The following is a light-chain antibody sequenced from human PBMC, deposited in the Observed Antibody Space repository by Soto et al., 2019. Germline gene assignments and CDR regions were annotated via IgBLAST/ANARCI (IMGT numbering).Light chain of an antibody. CDR1: QNVFNNY. CDR3: QQYGTSPLT. V-gene: IGKV3-20*01. CDR2: GAS. J-gene: IGKJ4*01. Sequence: EFMLTQSPGSVSLSPGDRATLSCKANQNVFNNYFAWYQQKPGQAPRLLIYGASSRATDTPDRFSGSGSGTDFTLTITKLEPEDFAVYFCQQYGTSPLTFGGGTKVEIK.